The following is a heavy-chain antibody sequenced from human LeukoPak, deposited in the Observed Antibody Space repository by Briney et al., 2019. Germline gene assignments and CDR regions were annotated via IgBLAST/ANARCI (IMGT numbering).Heavy chain of an antibody. CDR2: FYHSGST. Sequence: PSETQSLTCTISGYSISSGYYWGWIRQPPGKGLEWIGNFYHSGSTYYNPSLKSRVTFSVDTSKNQFSLKLSSVTAADTAVYYCARSSWSLFDYWGQGTLVTVSS. CDR3: ARSSWSLFDY. CDR1: GYSISSGYY. D-gene: IGHD1-26*01. J-gene: IGHJ4*02. V-gene: IGHV4-38-2*02.